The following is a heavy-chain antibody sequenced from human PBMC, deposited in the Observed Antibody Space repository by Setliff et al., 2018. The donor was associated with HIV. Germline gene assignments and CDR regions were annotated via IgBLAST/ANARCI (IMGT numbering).Heavy chain of an antibody. Sequence: SVKVSCKASGGIFNTYGMNWVRQAPGQGLEWMGGIIPIARAPNYAQKFQDRVTITADDSTTTVYMEVRSLKSEDTALYYCARGPLYGYDRGYFDYWGQGTLVTVSS. CDR3: ARGPLYGYDRGYFDY. CDR2: IIPIARAP. CDR1: GGIFNTYG. V-gene: IGHV1-69*13. D-gene: IGHD5-12*01. J-gene: IGHJ4*02.